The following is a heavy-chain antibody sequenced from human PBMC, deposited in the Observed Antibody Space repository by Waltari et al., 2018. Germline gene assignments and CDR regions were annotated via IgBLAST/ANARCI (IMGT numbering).Heavy chain of an antibody. V-gene: IGHV1-8*01. CDR3: ATSPNFDWLPSVLGMDV. J-gene: IGHJ6*02. CDR2: MNPNSGNT. CDR1: GYTFTSSD. Sequence: QVQLVQSGAEVKKPGASVKVSCKASGYTFTSSDINWLRQATGQGLEWMGWMNPNSGNTGYAQKFQGRVTMTRNTSISTAYMELSSLRSEDTAVYYCATSPNFDWLPSVLGMDVWGQGTTVTVSS. D-gene: IGHD3-9*01.